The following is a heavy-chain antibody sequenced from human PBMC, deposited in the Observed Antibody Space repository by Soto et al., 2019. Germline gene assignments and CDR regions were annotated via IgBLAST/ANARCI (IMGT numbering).Heavy chain of an antibody. CDR3: ARSRLMVYDAFDI. CDR2: INPSGGGT. Sequence: QVQLVQSGAEVKKPGASMKVSCKASGYTFTSYYMHWVRQAPGQGLEWMGVINPSGGGTSYAQKFQGRVTMTRDTSTSTVYMELSSLRSEDTAVYYCARSRLMVYDAFDIWGQGTMVNVSS. V-gene: IGHV1-46*01. CDR1: GYTFTSYY. J-gene: IGHJ3*02. D-gene: IGHD2-8*01.